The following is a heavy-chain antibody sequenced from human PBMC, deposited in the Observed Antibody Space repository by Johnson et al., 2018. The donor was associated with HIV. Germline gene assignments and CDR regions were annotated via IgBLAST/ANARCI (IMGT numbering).Heavy chain of an antibody. CDR3: AGLPGYSSGWTLGAFDI. J-gene: IGHJ3*02. Sequence: QVQLVESGGGVVQPGRSLRLSCAASGFTFSSYAMHWVRQAPGKGLEWVAVISYDGSNKYYADSVKGRFTISRDNSKNTLYLQMNSLRAEDTAVYYCAGLPGYSSGWTLGAFDIWGQGTMVTVSS. V-gene: IGHV3-30*04. CDR1: GFTFSSYA. D-gene: IGHD6-19*01. CDR2: ISYDGSNK.